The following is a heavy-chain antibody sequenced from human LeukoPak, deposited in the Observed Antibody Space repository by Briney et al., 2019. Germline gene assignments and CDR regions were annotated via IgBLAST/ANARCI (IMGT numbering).Heavy chain of an antibody. V-gene: IGHV1-58*02. D-gene: IGHD3-3*01. CDR3: AATSKLRFLEWIPRDWYFDL. CDR1: GFTFTSSA. Sequence: SVKVSCKASGFTFTSSAMQWVRQARGQRLEWIGWIVVGSGNTNYAQKFQERVTITRDMSTSTAYMELSSLRSEDTAVYYCAATSKLRFLEWIPRDWYFDLWGRGTLVTVSS. J-gene: IGHJ2*01. CDR2: IVVGSGNT.